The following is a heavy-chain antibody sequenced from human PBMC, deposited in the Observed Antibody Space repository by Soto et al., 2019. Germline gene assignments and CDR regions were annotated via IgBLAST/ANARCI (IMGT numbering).Heavy chain of an antibody. CDR2: INHSGST. D-gene: IGHD2-15*01. J-gene: IGHJ4*02. CDR3: ARDLGGGSCYGY. Sequence: QVQLQQWGAGLLKPSETLSLTCGVYGGSFSGDYWSWISQPPGKGLEWIGEINHSGSTNYNPSLKSRVTISVDTSKNQFSLKLSSVTAADTAVYYCARDLGGGSCYGYWGQGTLVTVSS. V-gene: IGHV4-34*01. CDR1: GGSFSGDY.